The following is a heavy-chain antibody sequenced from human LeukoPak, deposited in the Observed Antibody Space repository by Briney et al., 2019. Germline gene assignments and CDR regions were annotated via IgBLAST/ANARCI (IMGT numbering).Heavy chain of an antibody. CDR1: GFTFSSYG. V-gene: IGHV3-30*18. CDR2: ISYDGSNK. D-gene: IGHD2-15*01. J-gene: IGHJ4*02. CDR3: AKTDLVVVVAAVLGY. Sequence: GGSLRLSCVASGFTFSSYGMHWVRQAPGKGLEWVAVISYDGSNKYYADSVKGRFTISRDNSKNTLYLQMNSLRAEDTAVYYCAKTDLVVVVAAVLGYWGQGTLVTVSS.